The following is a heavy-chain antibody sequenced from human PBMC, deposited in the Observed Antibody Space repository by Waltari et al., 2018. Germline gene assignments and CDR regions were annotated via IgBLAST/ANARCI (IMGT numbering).Heavy chain of an antibody. CDR3: AKGFVITFGGVIAPFDY. CDR1: GFTFSSYG. D-gene: IGHD3-16*02. V-gene: IGHV3-30*02. J-gene: IGHJ4*02. Sequence: QVQLVESGGGVVQPGGSLRLSCAASGFTFSSYGMHWVRQAPGKGLEWVAFIRYDGSNKYYADCVKGRFTISRDNSKNTLYLQMNSLRAEDTAVYYCAKGFVITFGGVIAPFDYWGQGTLVTVSS. CDR2: IRYDGSNK.